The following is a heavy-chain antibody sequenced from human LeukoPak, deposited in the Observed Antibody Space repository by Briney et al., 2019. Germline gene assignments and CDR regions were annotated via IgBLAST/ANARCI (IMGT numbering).Heavy chain of an antibody. D-gene: IGHD2-15*01. Sequence: ASVKVSCKASGYTFTGYYMHWVRQAPGQGREWMGRINPNSGGTNYAQKFQGRVTMTRDTSISTAYMELSRLRSDDTAVYYCAREVVAAVYDAFDIWGQGTMITVSS. CDR2: INPNSGGT. J-gene: IGHJ3*02. CDR1: GYTFTGYY. CDR3: AREVVAAVYDAFDI. V-gene: IGHV1-2*06.